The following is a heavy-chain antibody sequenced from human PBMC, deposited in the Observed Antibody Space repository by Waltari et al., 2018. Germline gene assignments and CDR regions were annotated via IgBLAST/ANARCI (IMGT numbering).Heavy chain of an antibody. V-gene: IGHV3-53*01. Sequence: EVQLVESGGGLIQPGGSLRLSCAASGFTVSSHYMSWVRQAPGKGLEWVSVIYSGGSTYYADSVKGRFTISRDNSKNTLYLQMNSLRAEDTAVYYCARAPAGARPYYYGMDVWGQGTTVTVSS. D-gene: IGHD3-10*01. CDR2: IYSGGST. CDR1: GFTVSSHY. CDR3: ARAPAGARPYYYGMDV. J-gene: IGHJ6*02.